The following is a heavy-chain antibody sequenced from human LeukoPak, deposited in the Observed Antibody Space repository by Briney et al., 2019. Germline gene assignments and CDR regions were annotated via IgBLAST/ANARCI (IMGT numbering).Heavy chain of an antibody. CDR3: TRRGADGWGFFDY. V-gene: IGHV3-33*01. Sequence: PGGSLRLSCAASGFTFSRYGMHWVRQAPGKGLEWVAVIWSDGSNKYHADSVKGRFTISRDNSRNTLYLEMNSLTVEDTAVYYCTRRGADGWGFFDYWGQGVLVTVSS. CDR2: IWSDGSNK. CDR1: GFTFSRYG. D-gene: IGHD5-24*01. J-gene: IGHJ4*02.